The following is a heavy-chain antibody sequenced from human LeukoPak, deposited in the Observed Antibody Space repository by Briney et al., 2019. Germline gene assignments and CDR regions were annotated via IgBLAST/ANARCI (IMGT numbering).Heavy chain of an antibody. J-gene: IGHJ4*02. CDR1: GGSISSGGYY. D-gene: IGHD5-18*01. CDR3: ARDPGYGYPEGYFDY. V-gene: IGHV4-30-2*01. CDR2: IYHSGST. Sequence: PSETLSLTCTVSGGSISSGGYYWSWIRQPPGKGLEWLGYIYHSGSTYYNPSLKSRVTISVDRSKNQFSLKLSSVTAADTAVYYCARDPGYGYPEGYFDYWGQGTLVTVSS.